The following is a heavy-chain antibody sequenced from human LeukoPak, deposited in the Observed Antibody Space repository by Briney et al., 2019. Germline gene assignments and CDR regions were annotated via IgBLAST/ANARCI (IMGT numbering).Heavy chain of an antibody. V-gene: IGHV4-34*01. Sequence: SETLSLTCTVSGGSTSSYYWSWIRQPPGKGLEWIGEINHSGSTNYNPSLKSRVTISVDTSKNQFSLKLSSVTAADTAVYYCARGPAMVRGVNWFDPWGQGTLVTVSS. CDR2: INHSGST. J-gene: IGHJ5*02. CDR3: ARGPAMVRGVNWFDP. CDR1: GGSTSSYY. D-gene: IGHD3-10*01.